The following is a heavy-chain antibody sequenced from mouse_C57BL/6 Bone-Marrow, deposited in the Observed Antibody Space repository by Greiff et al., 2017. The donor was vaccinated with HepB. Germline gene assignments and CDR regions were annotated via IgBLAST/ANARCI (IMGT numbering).Heavy chain of an antibody. CDR2: IDPSDSYT. V-gene: IGHV1-69*01. CDR1: GYTFTSYW. Sequence: QVQLQHPGAELVMPGASVKLSCKASGYTFTSYWMHWVKQRPGQGLEWIGEIDPSDSYTNYNQKFKGKSTLTVDKSSSTAYMQLSSLTSEDSAVYYCARSFYDGYYNYAMDYWGQGTSVTVSS. J-gene: IGHJ4*01. CDR3: ARSFYDGYYNYAMDY. D-gene: IGHD2-3*01.